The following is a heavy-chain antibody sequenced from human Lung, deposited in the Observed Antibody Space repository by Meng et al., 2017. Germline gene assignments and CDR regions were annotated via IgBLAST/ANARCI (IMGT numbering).Heavy chain of an antibody. CDR1: GHTFTSYA. D-gene: IGHD2-8*01. J-gene: IGHJ4*02. V-gene: IGHV1-3*01. Sequence: QVQLVQSGAEVKKPGASATDSCKAYGHTFTSYAMHWVRQVPGQRLEWMGWIKDGNGNTKYSQKFQGRVTITRDTSASTAYMELSSLRSEDTAVYYCARGEGYCTNGVCSPGYWGQGTLVTVSS. CDR2: IKDGNGNT. CDR3: ARGEGYCTNGVCSPGY.